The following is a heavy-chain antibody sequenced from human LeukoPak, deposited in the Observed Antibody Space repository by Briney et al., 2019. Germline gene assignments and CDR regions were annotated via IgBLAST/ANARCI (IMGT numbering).Heavy chain of an antibody. J-gene: IGHJ6*03. CDR3: ARDPVCSSTSCYEEYYYYMDV. D-gene: IGHD2-2*01. CDR2: IYYSGST. Sequence: PSETLSLTCTVSGGSISSSSYYWGWIRQPPGKGLEWIGSIYYSGSTYYNPSLKSRVTISVDTSKSQFSLKLSSVTAADTAVYYCARDPVCSSTSCYEEYYYYMDVWGKGTTVTVSS. CDR1: GGSISSSSYY. V-gene: IGHV4-39*07.